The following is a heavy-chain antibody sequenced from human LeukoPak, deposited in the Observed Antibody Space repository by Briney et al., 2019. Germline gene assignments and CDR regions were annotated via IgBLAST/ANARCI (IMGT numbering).Heavy chain of an antibody. CDR1: GYRFTDYY. Sequence: ASVKVSCKASGYRFTDYYMHWVRQAPGQGLEWMGWINPNSGGANYAQNFQGRVTMSRDTSITTVYMEPTRLISDDTAVYYCAREPRPRGGWFVSDWGQGTLVTVSS. CDR2: INPNSGGA. J-gene: IGHJ4*02. CDR3: AREPRPRGGWFVSD. V-gene: IGHV1-2*02. D-gene: IGHD6-19*01.